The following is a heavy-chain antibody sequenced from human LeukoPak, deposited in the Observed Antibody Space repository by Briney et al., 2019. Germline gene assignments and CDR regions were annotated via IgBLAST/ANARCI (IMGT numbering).Heavy chain of an antibody. CDR1: GFTFSSYS. CDR2: ISSSSSYI. D-gene: IGHD3-10*01. V-gene: IGHV3-21*01. Sequence: GGSLRLSCAASGFTFSSYSMNWVRQAPGKGLEWVSSISSSSSYIYYADSVKGRFTISRDNAKNSLYLQMNSLRAEDTAVYYCARDGAMVRGTIYYYGMDVWGQGTTVTVSS. CDR3: ARDGAMVRGTIYYYGMDV. J-gene: IGHJ6*02.